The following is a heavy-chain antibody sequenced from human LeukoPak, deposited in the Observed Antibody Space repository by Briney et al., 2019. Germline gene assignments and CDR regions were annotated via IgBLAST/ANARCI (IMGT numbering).Heavy chain of an antibody. CDR2: ISGSGSYR. Sequence: GGSLRLSCAASGFTFSIYSMNWFRQAPGKGLEWVSSISGSGSYRYYADSVKGRFTISRDNSKNTLYLQMNSLRAEDTAVYYCAKDRRVSSWLDYWGQGTLVTVSS. CDR1: GFTFSIYS. V-gene: IGHV3-21*01. D-gene: IGHD6-13*01. CDR3: AKDRRVSSWLDY. J-gene: IGHJ4*02.